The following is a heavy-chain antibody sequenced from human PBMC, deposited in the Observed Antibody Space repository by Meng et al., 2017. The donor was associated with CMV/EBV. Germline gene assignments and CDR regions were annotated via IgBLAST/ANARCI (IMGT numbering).Heavy chain of an antibody. CDR1: GGSFSGYY. CDR2: INHSGST. V-gene: IGHV4-34*01. D-gene: IGHD6-13*01. Sequence: SETLSLTCAVYGGSFSGYYWSWIRQPPGKGLEWIGEINHSGSTNYNPSLKSRVTISVDTSKNQFSLKLSSVTAADTAMYYCAREGIAAAVDYWGQGTLVTVSS. J-gene: IGHJ4*02. CDR3: AREGIAAAVDY.